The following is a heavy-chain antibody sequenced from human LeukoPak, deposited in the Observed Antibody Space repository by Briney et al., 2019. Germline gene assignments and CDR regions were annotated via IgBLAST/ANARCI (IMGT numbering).Heavy chain of an antibody. D-gene: IGHD3-22*01. V-gene: IGHV4-59*01. Sequence: PSETLSLACTVSGGSISSYYWSWIRQSPGKGLEWIGYIYYGGSTDYNPSLKSRVTISKDTSKTQFSLRLSSVTAADTAVYYCARARLDSSGRFDYWGQGTLVTVSS. CDR2: IYYGGST. CDR3: ARARLDSSGRFDY. J-gene: IGHJ4*02. CDR1: GGSISSYY.